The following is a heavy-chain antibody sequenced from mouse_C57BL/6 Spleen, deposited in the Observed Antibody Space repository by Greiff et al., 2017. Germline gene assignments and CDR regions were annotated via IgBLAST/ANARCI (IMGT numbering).Heavy chain of an antibody. J-gene: IGHJ4*01. CDR1: GYTFTSYW. CDR3: AIGYGSSDAMDY. Sequence: QVQLQQPGAELVMPGASVKLSCKASGYTFTSYWMHWVKQRPGQGLEWIGEIDPSDSYTNYNQKFKGKSTLTVDKSSSTAYMQLSSLTSEDSAVYYCAIGYGSSDAMDYWGQGTSVTVSS. D-gene: IGHD1-1*01. V-gene: IGHV1-69*01. CDR2: IDPSDSYT.